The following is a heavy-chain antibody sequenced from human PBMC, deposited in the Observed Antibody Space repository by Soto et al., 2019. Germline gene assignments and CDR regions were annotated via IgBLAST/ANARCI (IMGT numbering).Heavy chain of an antibody. CDR1: GGSISSGDYY. D-gene: IGHD3-22*01. CDR2: IYYSGST. J-gene: IGHJ6*02. Sequence: SETLSLTCTVSGGSISSGDYYWSWIRQPPGKGLEWIGYIYYSGSTYYNPSLKSRVTISVDTSKNQFSLKLSSVTAADTAVYYCARLPYYDTTHGMDVWGQGTTVTVSS. V-gene: IGHV4-30-4*01. CDR3: ARLPYYDTTHGMDV.